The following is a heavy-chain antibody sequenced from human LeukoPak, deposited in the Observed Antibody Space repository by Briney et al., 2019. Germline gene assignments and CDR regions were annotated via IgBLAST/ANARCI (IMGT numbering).Heavy chain of an antibody. V-gene: IGHV4-34*01. CDR1: GGSLSGYY. CDR2: INQSGGT. Sequence: SSETLSLTCAVYGGSLSGYYRSWIRQPPGKGLEWIGEINQSGGTNYNPSLKSRVSISVDTSKSQFSLKLSSVTAADTAVYYCARGWGRAVAGNFYWGRGTPVTVSS. D-gene: IGHD6-19*01. CDR3: ARGWGRAVAGNFY. J-gene: IGHJ4*02.